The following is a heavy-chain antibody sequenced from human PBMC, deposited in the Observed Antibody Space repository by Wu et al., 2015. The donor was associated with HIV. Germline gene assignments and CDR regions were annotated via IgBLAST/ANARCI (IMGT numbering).Heavy chain of an antibody. CDR2: ISAYNGNT. D-gene: IGHD4-23*01. J-gene: IGHJ6*03. V-gene: IGHV1-18*01. CDR3: ARGGVYGVNVGDYSYYYYIDV. CDR1: GYTFTNYV. Sequence: QVQLVQSGAGVKKPGALVNVSCKASGYTFTNYVINWVRQAPGQGLEWMGWISAYNGNTNYAQKLQGRVTMTTDTSTSTAYMELRSLRSDDTAVYYCARGGVYGVNVGDYSYYYYIDVWGKGTTVTVSS.